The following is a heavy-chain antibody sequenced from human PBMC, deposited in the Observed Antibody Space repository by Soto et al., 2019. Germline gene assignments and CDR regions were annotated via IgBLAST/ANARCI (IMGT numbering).Heavy chain of an antibody. V-gene: IGHV4-59*01. CDR3: ARVGADSSASHGYYYYGMDV. CDR2: IYYSGST. D-gene: IGHD6-19*01. CDR1: GGSISSYY. Sequence: PSETLSLTCTVSGGSISSYYWSWIRQPPGKGLEWIGCIYYSGSTNYNSSLKSRVTISVDTSKNQFSLKLSSVTAADTAVYYCARVGADSSASHGYYYYGMDVWGQGTTVTVSS. J-gene: IGHJ6*02.